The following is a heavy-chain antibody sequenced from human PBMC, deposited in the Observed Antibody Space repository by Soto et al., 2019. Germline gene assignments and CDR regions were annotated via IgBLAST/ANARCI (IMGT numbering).Heavy chain of an antibody. Sequence: ASVKVSCKASGYIFTAYSMHWVRQAPGQGLEWMGVVNPSGGSTNYAQKFQGRITMARDTSTSTVYMDLSSLTSEDTAVYYCAREENCSDGICYSEYFQRWGQGTLVTVSS. CDR3: AREENCSDGICYSEYFQR. J-gene: IGHJ1*01. V-gene: IGHV1-46*01. CDR2: VNPSGGST. D-gene: IGHD2-15*01. CDR1: GYIFTAYS.